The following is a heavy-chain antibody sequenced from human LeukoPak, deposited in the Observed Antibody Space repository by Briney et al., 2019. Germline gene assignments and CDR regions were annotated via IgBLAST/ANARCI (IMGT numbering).Heavy chain of an antibody. CDR3: ARDTGGSYDF. CDR2: INHSGST. D-gene: IGHD1-26*01. Sequence: SETLSPTCAVYGGSFSGYYWSWIRQPPGKGLEWIGEINHSGSTNYNPSPKSRVTISVDTSKNQFSLKLSSVTVADTAVYFCARDTGGSYDFWGQGTLVTVSS. V-gene: IGHV4-34*01. J-gene: IGHJ4*02. CDR1: GGSFSGYY.